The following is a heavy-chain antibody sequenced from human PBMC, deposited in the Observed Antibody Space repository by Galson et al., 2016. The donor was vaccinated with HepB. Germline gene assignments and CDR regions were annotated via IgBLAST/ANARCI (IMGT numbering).Heavy chain of an antibody. CDR2: ISRSGDST. CDR1: GFTFSNYG. CDR3: VQGSTDPAV. J-gene: IGHJ6*02. V-gene: IGHV3-23*01. D-gene: IGHD1-26*01. Sequence: SLRLSCAASGFTFSNYGMTWVRQAPGKGLEVVSSISRSGDSTDYADSVKGRFTISRDNSKNTLSLKMNSLTADDTAIYYSVQGSTDPAVWGPGTTVTIS.